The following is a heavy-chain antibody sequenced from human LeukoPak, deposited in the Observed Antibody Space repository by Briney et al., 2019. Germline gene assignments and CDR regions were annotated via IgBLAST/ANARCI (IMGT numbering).Heavy chain of an antibody. CDR3: AADLGSGTINYDDSAFDI. Sequence: SVKVSCKASGFTFTSSAVQWVRQARGQRLEWIGWIVVGSGNTNYAQKFQERVTITRDMSTSTAYMELSSLRSEDTAVYYCAADLGSGTINYDDSAFDIWGQGTMVTVSS. CDR2: IVVGSGNT. D-gene: IGHD3-3*01. V-gene: IGHV1-58*01. CDR1: GFTFTSSA. J-gene: IGHJ3*02.